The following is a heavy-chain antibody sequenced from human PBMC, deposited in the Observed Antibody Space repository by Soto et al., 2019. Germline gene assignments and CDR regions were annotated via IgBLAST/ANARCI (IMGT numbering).Heavy chain of an antibody. D-gene: IGHD3-10*01. Sequence: EVQLLESGGGSVQPGGSLRLSCAASGFTFSSYVMSWVRQAPGKGLEWVSVISGSGGSTYYADSVKGRFTISRDNSKNTLYLQMISLRAEDTAVYYCAITLSFGALSNWGQGTLVTVSS. CDR1: GFTFSSYV. CDR2: ISGSGGST. V-gene: IGHV3-23*01. CDR3: AITLSFGALSN. J-gene: IGHJ4*02.